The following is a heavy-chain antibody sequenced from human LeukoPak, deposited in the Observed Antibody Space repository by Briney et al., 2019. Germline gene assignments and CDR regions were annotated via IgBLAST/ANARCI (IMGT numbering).Heavy chain of an antibody. Sequence: TGGSLRLSCAASGFTFSSYAMSWVRQAPGQGLEWVSAISASGISTTYADSVKGRFTISRDNSKNTLYLQMNSLRAEDTAKYYCAKEPEYSNSPWPDYWGQGTLVTVSS. J-gene: IGHJ4*02. CDR1: GFTFSSYA. CDR3: AKEPEYSNSPWPDY. D-gene: IGHD6-6*01. V-gene: IGHV3-23*01. CDR2: ISASGIST.